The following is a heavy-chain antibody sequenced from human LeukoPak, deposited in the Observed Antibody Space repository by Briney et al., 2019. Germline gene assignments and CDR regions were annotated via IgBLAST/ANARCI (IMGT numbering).Heavy chain of an antibody. J-gene: IGHJ5*02. CDR1: GGSISSSSYY. Sequence: PSETLSLTCTVSGGSISSSSYYWGWIRQPPGKGLEWIGSIYYSGSTYYNPSLKSRVTISVDTSKNQFSLKLSSVTAADTAVYYCARGVPAALKGDWFDPWGQGTLVTVSS. CDR2: IYYSGST. V-gene: IGHV4-39*07. CDR3: ARGVPAALKGDWFDP. D-gene: IGHD2-2*01.